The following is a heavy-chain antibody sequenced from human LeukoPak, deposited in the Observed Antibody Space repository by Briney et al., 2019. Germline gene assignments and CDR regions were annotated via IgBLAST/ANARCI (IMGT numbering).Heavy chain of an antibody. CDR2: IRYDGSNK. CDR3: ARNRGAGYFDY. Sequence: GGSLRLSCAASGFTFSSYGTHWVRQAPGKGLEWVAFIRYDGSNKYYADSVKGRFTISRDNSKNTLYLQMNSLRAEDTAVYYCARNRGAGYFDYWGQGTLVTVSS. CDR1: GFTFSSYG. J-gene: IGHJ4*02. V-gene: IGHV3-30*02. D-gene: IGHD1-14*01.